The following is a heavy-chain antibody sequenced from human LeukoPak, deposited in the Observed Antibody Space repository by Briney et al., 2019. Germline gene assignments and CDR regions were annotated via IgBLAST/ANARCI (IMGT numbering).Heavy chain of an antibody. Sequence: GGSLRLSCAASGFTFNSFTMNWVRQAPGKGLEWVSSISSSSSYIYYAGSLKGRFTISRDNAKNSLYLQMNSLRAEDTAVYYCARERKYDSNFDYWGQGTLVTVSS. J-gene: IGHJ4*02. CDR1: GFTFNSFT. CDR3: ARERKYDSNFDY. D-gene: IGHD1-1*01. CDR2: ISSSSSYI. V-gene: IGHV3-21*01.